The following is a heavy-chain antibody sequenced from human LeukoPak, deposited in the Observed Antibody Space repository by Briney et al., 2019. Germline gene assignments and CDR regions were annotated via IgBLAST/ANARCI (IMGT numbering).Heavy chain of an antibody. CDR3: ARDLRATYAMDY. D-gene: IGHD2-2*01. CDR2: INHSGST. J-gene: IGHJ4*01. Sequence: SETLSLTCAVYGGSFSGYYWSWIRPPPGKGLEWIGEINHSGSTNYNPSLKSRVTISVDTSKNQFSLKLSSVTAADTAVYYCARDLRATYAMDYWGHGILVTVSS. CDR1: GGSFSGYY. V-gene: IGHV4-34*01.